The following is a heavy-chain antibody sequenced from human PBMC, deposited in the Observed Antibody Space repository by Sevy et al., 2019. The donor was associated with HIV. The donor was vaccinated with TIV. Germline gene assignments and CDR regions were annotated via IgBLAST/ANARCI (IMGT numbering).Heavy chain of an antibody. J-gene: IGHJ4*02. CDR1: GASISSSGYY. CDR3: AGPILTYRSGWSYYDH. V-gene: IGHV4-39*01. Sequence: SETLSLTCTVSGASISSSGYYWGWIRQPPGKGLEWIASIRYSGSTYYNPSLRSRVTISADASKNQFSLKLNSVTAADTTVYYCAGPILTYRSGWSYYDHWGQGTVVTVSS. D-gene: IGHD6-19*01. CDR2: IRYSGST.